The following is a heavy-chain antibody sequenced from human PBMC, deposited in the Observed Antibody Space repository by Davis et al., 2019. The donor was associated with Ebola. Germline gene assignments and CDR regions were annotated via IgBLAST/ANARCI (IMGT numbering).Heavy chain of an antibody. CDR1: GGSFSGYY. J-gene: IGHJ6*02. Sequence: MPSETLSLTCAVYGGSFSGYYWSWIRQPPGKGLEWIGEINHSGSTNYNPSLKSRVTISVDTSKNQFSLKLSSVTPEDTAVYYCARGYYYYYYGMDVWGQGTTVTVSS. V-gene: IGHV4-34*01. CDR3: ARGYYYYYYGMDV. CDR2: INHSGST.